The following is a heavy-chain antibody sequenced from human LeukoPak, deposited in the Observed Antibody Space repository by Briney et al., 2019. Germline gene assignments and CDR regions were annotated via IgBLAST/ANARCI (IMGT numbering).Heavy chain of an antibody. CDR2: INPNSGGT. J-gene: IGHJ6*02. CDR1: GYTFTGYY. Sequence: GASVKVSCKASGYTFTGYYMHWVRQAPGQGLEWMGWINPNSGGTNYAQKFQGRVTMTRDTSISTAYMELSRLRSDDTAVYYCARDKVDTFDYYYYGMDVWGQGTLVTVSS. V-gene: IGHV1-2*02. D-gene: IGHD2-2*02. CDR3: ARDKVDTFDYYYYGMDV.